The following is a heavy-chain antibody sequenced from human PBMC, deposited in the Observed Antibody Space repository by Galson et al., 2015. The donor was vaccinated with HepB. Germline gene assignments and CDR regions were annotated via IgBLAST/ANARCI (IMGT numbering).Heavy chain of an antibody. CDR2: IYYSGST. J-gene: IGHJ3*02. D-gene: IGHD4-23*01. V-gene: IGHV4-39*01. CDR1: GGSISSPTYY. Sequence: ETLSLTCTVSGGSISSPTYYWGWIRQPPGKGLEWIGTIYYSGSTYYYPSLKSRVTISVDMSKNQFSLRLSSVTAADTAVYYCARRPRGVVKPDAFDIWGQGTMVTVSS. CDR3: ARRPRGVVKPDAFDI.